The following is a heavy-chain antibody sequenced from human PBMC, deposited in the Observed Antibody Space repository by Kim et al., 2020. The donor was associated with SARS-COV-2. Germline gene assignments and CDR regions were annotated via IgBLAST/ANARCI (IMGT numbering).Heavy chain of an antibody. V-gene: IGHV1-24*01. CDR3: ATGGVVPAATFWFDP. D-gene: IGHD2-2*01. CDR2: FDPEDGET. J-gene: IGHJ5*02. Sequence: ASVKVSCKVSGYTLTELSMHWVRQAPGKGLEWMGGFDPEDGETIYAQKFQGRVTMTEDTSTDTAYMELSSLRSEDTAVYYCATGGVVPAATFWFDPWGQGTLVTVSS. CDR1: GYTLTELS.